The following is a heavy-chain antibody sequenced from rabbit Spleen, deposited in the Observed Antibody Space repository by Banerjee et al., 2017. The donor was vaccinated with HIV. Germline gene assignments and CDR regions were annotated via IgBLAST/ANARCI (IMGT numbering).Heavy chain of an antibody. Sequence: QQQLEESGGGLVKPGGTLTLTCKASGIDFSSDSYMCWVRQAPGKGLEWIACINASTGKPVYATWASGRFTISKASSTAVTLQMTSLTAADTATYFCAREDVGGSVSLWGQGTLVTVS. J-gene: IGHJ3*01. D-gene: IGHD1-1*01. CDR2: INASTGKP. CDR1: GIDFSSDSY. V-gene: IGHV1S45*01. CDR3: AREDVGGSVSL.